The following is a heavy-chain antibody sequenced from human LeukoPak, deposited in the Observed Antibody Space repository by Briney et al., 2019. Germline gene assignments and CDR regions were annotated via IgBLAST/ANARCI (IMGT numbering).Heavy chain of an antibody. CDR2: IYHSGST. CDR1: GYSISSGYY. Sequence: SETLSLTCAVSGYSISSGYYWGWIRQPPGKGLEWIGSIYHSGSTYYNPSLKSRVTISVDTSKNQFSLKLSSVTAADTAVYYCAGGLRPGDCSSTSCYTYYYYGMDVWGQGTTVTVSS. D-gene: IGHD2-2*02. J-gene: IGHJ6*02. CDR3: AGGLRPGDCSSTSCYTYYYYGMDV. V-gene: IGHV4-38-2*01.